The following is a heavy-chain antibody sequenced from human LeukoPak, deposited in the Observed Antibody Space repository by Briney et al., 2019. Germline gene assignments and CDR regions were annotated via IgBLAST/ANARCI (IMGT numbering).Heavy chain of an antibody. V-gene: IGHV1-2*02. CDR1: GYTFTGYY. D-gene: IGHD3-22*01. J-gene: IGHJ5*02. Sequence: ASVKVSCKASGYTFTGYYMHWVRQAPGQGLEWMGWINPNSGGTNYAQEFQGRVTMTRGTSISTAYMELSRLRSDDTAVYYCASSAGYSPLNWFDPWGQGTLVTVSS. CDR3: ASSAGYSPLNWFDP. CDR2: INPNSGGT.